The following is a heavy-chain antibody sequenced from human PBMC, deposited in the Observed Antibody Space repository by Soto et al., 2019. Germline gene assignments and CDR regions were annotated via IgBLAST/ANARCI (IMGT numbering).Heavy chain of an antibody. D-gene: IGHD5-12*01. CDR1: GGSISSYY. CDR2: IYYSGST. Sequence: SETLSLTCTVSGGSISSYYWSWIRQPPGKGLEWIGYIYYSGSTNYNPSLKSRVTISVDTSKNQFSLKLSSVTAADTAVYYCARENDSAYDRGWFDPWGQGTLVTVSS. V-gene: IGHV4-59*01. CDR3: ARENDSAYDRGWFDP. J-gene: IGHJ5*02.